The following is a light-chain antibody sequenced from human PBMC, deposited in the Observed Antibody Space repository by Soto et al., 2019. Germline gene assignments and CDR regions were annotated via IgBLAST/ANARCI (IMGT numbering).Light chain of an antibody. V-gene: IGKV3-20*01. Sequence: EIVLTQSPGTLSLSPGERATISCRASQSVSSSYFAWYQQKPGQAHRLLIYGASNRATGIPDRFSGSGSGTDFALTISRLEPEDFAMYYCQEYGGSPIYTFGQGTKLEIK. CDR3: QEYGGSPIYT. CDR2: GAS. CDR1: QSVSSSY. J-gene: IGKJ2*01.